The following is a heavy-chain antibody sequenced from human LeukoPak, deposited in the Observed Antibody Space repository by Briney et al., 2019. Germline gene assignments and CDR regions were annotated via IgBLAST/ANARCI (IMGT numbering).Heavy chain of an antibody. J-gene: IGHJ4*02. CDR1: GYTFTGYY. D-gene: IGHD3-10*01. V-gene: IGHV1-2*02. CDR2: INPNSGGT. Sequence: ASVKVSCKASGYTFTGYYMHWVRQAPGQGLEWMGWINPNSGGTNYAQKFQGRVTMTRDTSISTAYMELSRLRSDDTAVYYCARDDMWGVTHEGDYWGQGTLVTVSS. CDR3: ARDDMWGVTHEGDY.